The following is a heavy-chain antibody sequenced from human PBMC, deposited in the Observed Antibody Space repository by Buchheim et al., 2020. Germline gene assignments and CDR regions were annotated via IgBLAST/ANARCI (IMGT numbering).Heavy chain of an antibody. J-gene: IGHJ4*02. D-gene: IGHD3-10*01. CDR2: IYHSGST. V-gene: IGHV4-30-4*01. CDR3: ARDYYASGSPPFFDY. CDR1: GDSISSGDYY. Sequence: QVQLQESGPGLVKPSQTLSLTCTVSGDSISSGDYYWSWIRQPPGKCLEWIGYIYHSGSTYYNPSLKSRVTISVDTTKNQFSLKLSSVTAADTAVYFCARDYYASGSPPFFDYWGQGTL.